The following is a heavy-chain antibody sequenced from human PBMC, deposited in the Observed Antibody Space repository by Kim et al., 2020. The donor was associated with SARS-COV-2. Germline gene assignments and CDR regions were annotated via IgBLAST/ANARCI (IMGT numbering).Heavy chain of an antibody. CDR2: IYYSGST. CDR3: ARGKKYSYGPGAFDY. CDR1: GGSISSYY. D-gene: IGHD5-18*01. Sequence: SETLSLTCTVSGGSISSYYWSWIRQPPGKGLEWIGYIYYSGSTNYNPSLKSRVTISVDTSKNQFSLKLSSVTAADTAVYYCARGKKYSYGPGAFDYWGQGTLVTVSS. J-gene: IGHJ4*02. V-gene: IGHV4-59*13.